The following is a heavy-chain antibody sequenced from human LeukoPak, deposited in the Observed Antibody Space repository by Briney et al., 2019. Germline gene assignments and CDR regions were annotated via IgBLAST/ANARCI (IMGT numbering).Heavy chain of an antibody. CDR1: GFTSSSYS. V-gene: IGHV3-21*01. J-gene: IGHJ3*02. CDR2: ISSSSSYI. D-gene: IGHD1-14*01. Sequence: PGGSLRLSYAASGFTSSSYSINWVRQAPGKGLEWVSSISSSSSYIYYADSVKGRFTISRDNAKNSLYLQMNSLRAEDTAVYYCARDALPRGPDHDAFDIWGQGTMVTVSS. CDR3: ARDALPRGPDHDAFDI.